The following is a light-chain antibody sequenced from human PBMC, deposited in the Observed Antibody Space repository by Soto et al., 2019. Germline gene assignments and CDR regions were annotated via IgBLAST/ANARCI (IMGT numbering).Light chain of an antibody. CDR2: KAP. CDR1: QSISSW. Sequence: DIQMTQSPSTLSASVGDRVTITCRARQSISSWLAWYQQKPGKAPKLLIYKAPSLESGVPSRFSGSGSGTEFTLTISSLQPDDFATYYCQQYNSYSPLTFGGGTKVEIK. J-gene: IGKJ4*01. CDR3: QQYNSYSPLT. V-gene: IGKV1-5*03.